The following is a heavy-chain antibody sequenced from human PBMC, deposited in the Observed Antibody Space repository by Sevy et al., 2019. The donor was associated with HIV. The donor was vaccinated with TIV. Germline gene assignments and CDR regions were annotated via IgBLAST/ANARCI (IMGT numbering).Heavy chain of an antibody. D-gene: IGHD6-19*01. J-gene: IGHJ4*02. CDR2: IYSGGST. CDR1: GFTVSSNY. V-gene: IGHV3-53*01. CDR3: ARVIAVAGPIDY. Sequence: GESLKISCAASGFTVSSNYMSWVRQAPGKGLEWVSVIYSGGSTYYADSVKGRFTISRDNSKNTLYLQMNSLRAEDTAVYYCARVIAVAGPIDYWGQGTLVTVSS.